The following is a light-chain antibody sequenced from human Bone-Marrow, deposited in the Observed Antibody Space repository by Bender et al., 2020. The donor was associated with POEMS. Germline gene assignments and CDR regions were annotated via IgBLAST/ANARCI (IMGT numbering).Light chain of an antibody. V-gene: IGLV3-25*03. CDR2: KDT. CDR3: QSTDSSGPYVV. Sequence: SYDLTQPPSVSVSPGQTARITCSAAALPNQYSYWYQQKAGQAPVLLIYKDTERPSGIPERFSGSSSGTTVTLTISGVQAEDEADYYCQSTDSSGPYVVFGGGTKLTVL. J-gene: IGLJ2*01. CDR1: ALPNQY.